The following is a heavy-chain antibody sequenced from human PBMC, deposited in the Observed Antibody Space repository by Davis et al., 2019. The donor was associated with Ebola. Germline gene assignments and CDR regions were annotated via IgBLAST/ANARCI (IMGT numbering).Heavy chain of an antibody. D-gene: IGHD3-16*01. CDR1: EFGFNTFE. CDR3: ARGLLGTPPGMDV. CDR2: IKQDGSEK. Sequence: GESLKISCAASEFGFNTFEMNWVRQAPGKGLEWVANIKQDGSEKYHVDSVKGRFTISRDNAKNTVYLQMNSLRAEDTAVYYCARGLLGTPPGMDVWGQGTTVTVSS. J-gene: IGHJ6*02. V-gene: IGHV3-7*01.